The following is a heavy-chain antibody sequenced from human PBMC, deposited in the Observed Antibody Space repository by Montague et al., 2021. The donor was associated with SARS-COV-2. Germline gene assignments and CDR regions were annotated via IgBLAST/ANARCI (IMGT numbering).Heavy chain of an antibody. CDR3: ARNGGAAVPGLLLGMDI. V-gene: IGHV4-59*11. CDR2: IYYLGTT. J-gene: IGHJ6*02. D-gene: IGHD6-19*01. CDR1: GRSISGRY. Sequence: SETLSLTCIVSGRSISGRYWSWVRQTPEKGLEWIGYIYYLGTTNYNPSLKTRVTFSVDTSKNQLSLMLTSVTAADTGVYYCARNGGAAVPGLLLGMDIWGQGTTVTVSS.